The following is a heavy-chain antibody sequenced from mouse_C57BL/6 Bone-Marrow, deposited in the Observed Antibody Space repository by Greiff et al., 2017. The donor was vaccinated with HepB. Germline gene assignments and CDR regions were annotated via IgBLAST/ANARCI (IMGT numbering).Heavy chain of an antibody. V-gene: IGHV1-50*01. D-gene: IGHD2-3*01. Sequence: QVQLQQSGAELVKPGASVKLSCKASGYTFTSYWMQWVKQRPGQGLEWIGEIDPSDSYTNYNQKFKGKATLTVDTSSSTAYMQLSSLTSEDSAVYYCARPGGYYYFDYWGQGTTLTVSS. CDR3: ARPGGYYYFDY. CDR2: IDPSDSYT. J-gene: IGHJ2*01. CDR1: GYTFTSYW.